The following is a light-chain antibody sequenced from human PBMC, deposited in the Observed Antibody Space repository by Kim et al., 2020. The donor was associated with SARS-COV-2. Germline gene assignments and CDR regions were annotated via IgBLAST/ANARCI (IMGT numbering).Light chain of an antibody. Sequence: QSVLTQPPSVSGAPGQRVTISCTGRISNIGARYDVHWYQQLPGTAPKLLIYGNTNRPSGFPDRFSGSRSGTSASLTITGLRAEDEADYYCQSYDSSLTGSGYVVFAGGTQRTVL. J-gene: IGLJ2*01. CDR2: GNT. CDR3: QSYDSSLTGSGYVV. CDR1: ISNIGARYD. V-gene: IGLV1-40*01.